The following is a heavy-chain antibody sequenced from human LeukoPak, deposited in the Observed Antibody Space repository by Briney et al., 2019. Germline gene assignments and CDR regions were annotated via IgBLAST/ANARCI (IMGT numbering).Heavy chain of an antibody. V-gene: IGHV4-4*07. CDR2: IYTSGST. CDR3: ARVYGGDADWFDP. J-gene: IGHJ5*02. Sequence: PSETLSLTCTVSGGSISSYYWSWIRQPAGKGLGWIGRIYTSGSTTYNPSLKSPVTMSVDTSKNQISLKLCSVTAADTAVYYCARVYGGDADWFDPWGQRNLFTASS. D-gene: IGHD2-21*02. CDR1: GGSISSYY.